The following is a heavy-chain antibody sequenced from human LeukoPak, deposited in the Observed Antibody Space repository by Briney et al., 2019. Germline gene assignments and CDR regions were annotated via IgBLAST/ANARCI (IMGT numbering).Heavy chain of an antibody. CDR2: TKQEVSEK. V-gene: IGHV3-7*01. CDR1: GFTFSIYW. Sequence: GRSLRLSCTASGFTFSIYWMSWVRPATGKGLGCVATTKQEVSEKLYVDSVKGRFTISRDNARNLVHVQINSLRAEDTAVYFCARVRPGHYFDYWGQGALVTVSS. CDR3: ARVRPGHYFDY. D-gene: IGHD6-6*01. J-gene: IGHJ4*02.